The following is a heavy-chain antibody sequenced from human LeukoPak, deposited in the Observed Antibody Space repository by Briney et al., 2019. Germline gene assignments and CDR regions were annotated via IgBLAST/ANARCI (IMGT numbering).Heavy chain of an antibody. CDR2: ISHSGSI. D-gene: IGHD5-12*01. J-gene: IGHJ4*02. CDR1: GGFLSSSDW. V-gene: IGHV4-4*02. Sequence: PSGTLSLTCAVSGGFLSSSDWWSWVRQPPGKGLEWIGEISHSGSINYNPSLKSRVTISLDKSKNQFSLRLTSVTAADTAVYYCARDGFSAYDRDLDYWGQGTLVTVSS. CDR3: ARDGFSAYDRDLDY.